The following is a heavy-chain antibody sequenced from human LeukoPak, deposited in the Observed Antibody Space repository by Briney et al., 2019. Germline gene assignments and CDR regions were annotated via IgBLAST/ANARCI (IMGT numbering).Heavy chain of an antibody. CDR3: ASMGRGYSVGYMDV. D-gene: IGHD5/OR15-5a*01. CDR2: IYTSGST. J-gene: IGHJ6*03. Sequence: SETLSLTCTVSGGSISSGSYYWSWIRQPAGKGLEWIGRIYTSGSTNYNPSLKSRVTISVDTSKNQFSLKLSSVTAADTAVYYCASMGRGYSVGYMDVWGKGTMVTISS. V-gene: IGHV4-61*02. CDR1: GGSISSGSYY.